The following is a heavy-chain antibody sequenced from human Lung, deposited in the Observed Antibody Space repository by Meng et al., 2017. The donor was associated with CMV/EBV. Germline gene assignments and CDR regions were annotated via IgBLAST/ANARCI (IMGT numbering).Heavy chain of an antibody. CDR1: GNNFNTYW. D-gene: IGHD3-10*01. CDR3: AREPGRGAFDI. J-gene: IGHJ3*02. Sequence: GEXXKISCAVSGNNFNTYWMHWVRQVPGKGLVWLSRIYSGGISTRYADSVKGRFTISRDNTKNTLYLQMNGLRAEDTAVYYCAREPGRGAFDIWGQGTMVTVSS. V-gene: IGHV3-74*01. CDR2: IYSGGIST.